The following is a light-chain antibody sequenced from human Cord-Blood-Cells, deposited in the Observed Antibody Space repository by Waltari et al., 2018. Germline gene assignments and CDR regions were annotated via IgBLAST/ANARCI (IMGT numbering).Light chain of an antibody. CDR2: GAS. CDR3: QQYGSSPRT. CDR1: QSVSSSY. J-gene: IGKJ1*01. V-gene: IGKV3-20*01. Sequence: DIVLTQSPGTLSLSPGERATLSCRASQSVSSSYLAWYPQKPGQAPRLLSYGASSRATGLPDRLSGSGSGTDFTLTISRLEPEDFAVYYCQQYGSSPRTFGQGTKVEIK.